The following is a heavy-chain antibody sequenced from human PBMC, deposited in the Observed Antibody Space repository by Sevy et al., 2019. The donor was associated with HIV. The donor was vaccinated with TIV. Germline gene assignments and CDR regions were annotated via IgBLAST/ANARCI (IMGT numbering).Heavy chain of an antibody. CDR3: ARYWGRDGHSIDY. CDR2: IWYDGTDK. J-gene: IGHJ4*02. CDR1: GFIFSNYA. Sequence: GGSLRLSCATSGFIFSNYAMHWIRHAPGKGLEWVAVIWYDGTDKYYADSVQGRFTISRDNSKNTLYLQMNSLRVEDTAVYYCARYWGRDGHSIDYWGQGTLVTVSS. V-gene: IGHV3-33*01. D-gene: IGHD3-16*01.